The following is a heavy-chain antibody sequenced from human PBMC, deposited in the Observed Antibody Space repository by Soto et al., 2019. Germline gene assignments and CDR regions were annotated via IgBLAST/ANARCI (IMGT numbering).Heavy chain of an antibody. D-gene: IGHD3-3*01. Sequence: EVQLVESGGGLVQPGGSLRLCCAASGFTFSSYWMSWVRQAPGKGLEWVANIKQDGSEKYYVDSVKGRFTISRDNAKNSLYLQMNSLRAEDTAVYYCARGLTYCDFWSGYYTYYFDYWGQGTLVTVSS. V-gene: IGHV3-7*01. CDR2: IKQDGSEK. J-gene: IGHJ4*02. CDR1: GFTFSSYW. CDR3: ARGLTYCDFWSGYYTYYFDY.